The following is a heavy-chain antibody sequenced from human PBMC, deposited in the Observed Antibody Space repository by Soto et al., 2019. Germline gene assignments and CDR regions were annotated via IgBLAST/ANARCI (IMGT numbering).Heavy chain of an antibody. J-gene: IGHJ6*02. CDR3: AREIREAVGRGHHYYGIDV. CDR1: GFNFRNYD. D-gene: IGHD6-13*01. V-gene: IGHV3-13*04. Sequence: EGQLVEFGGGLVQPGGSERLSCAASGFNFRNYDMHWVRHVPGKGLEWVSAIGTIGDTYYRDSVKGRFTISREDAKYSLYLQMNSLTAGDTAVYYCAREIREAVGRGHHYYGIDVWGQGTTVTVSS. CDR2: IGTIGDT.